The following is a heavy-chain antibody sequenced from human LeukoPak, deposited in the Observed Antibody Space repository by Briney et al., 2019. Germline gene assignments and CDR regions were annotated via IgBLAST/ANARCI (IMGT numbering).Heavy chain of an antibody. Sequence: GGSLRLSCAASGFTFSSYAMSWVRQAPGKGLEWVSGISGSGGYTYYADSVKGRFTISRDNSKNTLYLQMNSLRAEDTAVYYCAKTMGAIDHDYWGQGTLVTVSS. J-gene: IGHJ4*02. CDR3: AKTMGAIDHDY. D-gene: IGHD1-26*01. V-gene: IGHV3-23*01. CDR2: ISGSGGYT. CDR1: GFTFSSYA.